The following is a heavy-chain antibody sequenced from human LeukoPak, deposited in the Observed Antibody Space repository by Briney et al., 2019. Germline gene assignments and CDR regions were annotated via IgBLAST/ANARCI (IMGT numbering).Heavy chain of an antibody. CDR2: IYNTGSA. V-gene: IGHV4-59*08. D-gene: IGHD4-23*01. CDR1: GGSISGYY. CDR3: ARLPGGNVYYFDY. J-gene: IGHJ4*02. Sequence: SSETLSLTCTVSGGSISGYYWSWIRQTPGKELEWMGYIYNTGSAYYNPSLKSRLTVLVDTSKNQFSLKLSSVTAADTAVYYCARLPGGNVYYFDYWGQGILVTVSS.